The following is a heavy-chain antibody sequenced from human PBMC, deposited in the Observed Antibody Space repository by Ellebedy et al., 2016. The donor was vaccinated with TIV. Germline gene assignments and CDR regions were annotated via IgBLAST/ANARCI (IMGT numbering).Heavy chain of an antibody. CDR2: IIPIFGTA. CDR3: ARDRYCSGGSCEFFWFDP. CDR1: GGTFSSYA. Sequence: SVKVSCXASGGTFSSYAISWVRQAPGQGLEWMGGIIPIFGTANYAQKFQGRVTITADESTSTAYMELSSLRSEDTAVYYCARDRYCSGGSCEFFWFDPWGQGTLVTVSS. J-gene: IGHJ5*02. V-gene: IGHV1-69*13. D-gene: IGHD2-15*01.